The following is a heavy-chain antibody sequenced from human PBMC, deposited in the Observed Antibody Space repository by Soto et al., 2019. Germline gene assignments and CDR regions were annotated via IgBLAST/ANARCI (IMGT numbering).Heavy chain of an antibody. CDR1: GFTFSSSW. Sequence: GGSLRLSCAASGFTFSSSWMHWVCQAPEKGQEWVADIKCDGSEKYYVDSVKGRLTISRDNAKNSLYLQVNSLRAEDMTVYYCVRACYDYIWGSYRYRGDYWGQGTLVTVSS. V-gene: IGHV3-7*03. J-gene: IGHJ4*02. D-gene: IGHD3-16*02. CDR3: VRACYDYIWGSYRYRGDY. CDR2: IKCDGSEK.